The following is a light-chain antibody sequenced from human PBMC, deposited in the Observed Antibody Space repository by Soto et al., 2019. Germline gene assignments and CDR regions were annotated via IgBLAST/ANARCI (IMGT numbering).Light chain of an antibody. Sequence: QSALTQPPSASGSPGQSVTISCTGTSSDIGAYDYVSWYQQHPGKAPKLMIYEVTKRPSGVPDRFSGSKSGNTASLTVSGLLAEDEADYYCSSYTNSNTWVFGGGTKVTVL. CDR2: EVT. J-gene: IGLJ3*02. V-gene: IGLV2-8*01. CDR3: SSYTNSNTWV. CDR1: SSDIGAYDY.